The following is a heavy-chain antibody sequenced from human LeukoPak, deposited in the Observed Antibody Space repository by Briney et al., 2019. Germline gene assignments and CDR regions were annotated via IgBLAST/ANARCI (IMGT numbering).Heavy chain of an antibody. CDR3: AREGHDTSGYYYPNWFDP. CDR1: GYTLTSYG. J-gene: IGHJ5*02. D-gene: IGHD3-22*01. CDR2: ISAYNNNT. V-gene: IGHV1-18*01. Sequence: ASVKVSCKASGYTLTSYGISWVRQAPGQGLEWMGWISAYNNNTIYAQNLQGRLTMTTDTSTSTAYMELRSLRSDDTAMYYCAREGHDTSGYYYPNWFDPWGQGTLVAVSS.